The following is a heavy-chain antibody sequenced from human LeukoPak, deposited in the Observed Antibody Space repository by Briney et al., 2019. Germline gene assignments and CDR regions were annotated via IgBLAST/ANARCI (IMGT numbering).Heavy chain of an antibody. J-gene: IGHJ4*02. V-gene: IGHV3-30*02. Sequence: GGSLRLSCAASGFTFSSYGMGWVRQAPGKGLGRGAFIRYDGSNKYYADSVKGRFTTSRDNSKPTLYLQMNSLRAEDTAVYYCAKSVMAYGDYEYFYYWGQGTLVTVSS. D-gene: IGHD4-17*01. CDR3: AKSVMAYGDYEYFYY. CDR1: GFTFSSYG. CDR2: IRYDGSNK.